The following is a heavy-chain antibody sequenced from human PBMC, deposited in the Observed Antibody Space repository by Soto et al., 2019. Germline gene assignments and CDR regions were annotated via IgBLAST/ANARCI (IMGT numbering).Heavy chain of an antibody. J-gene: IGHJ1*01. Sequence: QVQLQESGPGLVKPSQTLSLTCTVSGGSISSGGYYWSWIRQHPGKGLEWIGYIYYSGSTYYNPSRKSRVTISVDTSKIQVSLKLSSVTAADTAVYYCARVLRVSRGNAEYFQHWGQGTLVTVSS. CDR2: IYYSGST. D-gene: IGHD1-1*01. CDR3: ARVLRVSRGNAEYFQH. V-gene: IGHV4-31*03. CDR1: GGSISSGGYY.